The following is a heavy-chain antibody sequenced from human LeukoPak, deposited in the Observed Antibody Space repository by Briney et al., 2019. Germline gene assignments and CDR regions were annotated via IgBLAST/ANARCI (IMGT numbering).Heavy chain of an antibody. J-gene: IGHJ6*03. V-gene: IGHV1-2*02. Sequence: ASVKVSCKASGYTFTGYYMHWVRQAPGQGLEWMGWINPNSGGTNYAQKFQGRVTMTRDTSISTAYMELSRLRSDDTAVYYCARDLIAAAGSADYYYMDVWGKGTTVTVSS. D-gene: IGHD6-13*01. CDR3: ARDLIAAAGSADYYYMDV. CDR1: GYTFTGYY. CDR2: INPNSGGT.